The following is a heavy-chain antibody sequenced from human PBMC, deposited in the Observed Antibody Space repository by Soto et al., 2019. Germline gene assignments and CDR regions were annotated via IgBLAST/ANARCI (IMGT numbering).Heavy chain of an antibody. D-gene: IGHD3-22*01. Sequence: QVHLVQSGAEVTKPGSSVKVSCKASGGTFSSYAISWVRQAPGQGLEWMGGFIPIFGTTNYAEKFQGRVTTNADESSRTAYMALRSLRSEATDVYYGTRDRGRRYNDGRGYYYSAYWGQGTLVTVSS. CDR1: GGTFSSYA. V-gene: IGHV1-69*01. J-gene: IGHJ4*02. CDR3: TRDRGRRYNDGRGYYYSAY. CDR2: FIPIFGTT.